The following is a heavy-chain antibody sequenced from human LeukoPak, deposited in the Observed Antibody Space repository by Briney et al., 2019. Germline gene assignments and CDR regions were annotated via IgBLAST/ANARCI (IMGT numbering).Heavy chain of an antibody. V-gene: IGHV3-30*18. CDR3: AKGGGTGLDY. CDR1: GFTLSSYG. D-gene: IGHD1/OR15-1a*01. Sequence: GRSLRLSCAASGFTLSSYGMHWVRQAPGKGLEWVAVISYDGSNKYYADSVKGRFTISRDNSKNTLYLQMNSLRAEDTAVYYCAKGGGTGLDYWGQGTLVTVSS. J-gene: IGHJ4*02. CDR2: ISYDGSNK.